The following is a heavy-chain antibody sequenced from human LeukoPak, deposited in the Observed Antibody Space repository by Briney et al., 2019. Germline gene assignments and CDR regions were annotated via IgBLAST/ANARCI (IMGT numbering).Heavy chain of an antibody. CDR2: INHSGST. CDR1: GGSFSGYY. D-gene: IGHD1-1*01. J-gene: IGHJ5*02. V-gene: IGHV4-34*01. Sequence: SETLSLTCAVYGGSFSGYYWSWIRQPPGKGLEWIGEINHSGSTNYNPSLKSRVTISVDTSKNQFSLKLSSVTAADTAVYYCARGLERREGWFDPWGQRTLVTVSS. CDR3: ARGLERREGWFDP.